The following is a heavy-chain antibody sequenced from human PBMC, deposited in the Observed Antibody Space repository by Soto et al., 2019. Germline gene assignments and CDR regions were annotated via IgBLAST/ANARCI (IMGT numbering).Heavy chain of an antibody. CDR2: ITWNSRTI. CDR3: ATDWEAVSGNGAFDM. CDR1: GFTFGDYA. Sequence: VQLVESGGGLVQPGRSLRLSCAASGFTFGDYAMHWVRRAPGKGLEWVSSITWNSRTIGYADSVKGRFTISRDKARNSLFSEMNSLRAEDSALYYCATDWEAVSGNGAFDMWGQGTMVTVSS. J-gene: IGHJ3*02. D-gene: IGHD6-19*01. V-gene: IGHV3-9*01.